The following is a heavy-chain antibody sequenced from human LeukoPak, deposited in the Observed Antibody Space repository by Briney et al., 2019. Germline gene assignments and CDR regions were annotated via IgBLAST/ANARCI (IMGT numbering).Heavy chain of an antibody. Sequence: ASVKVSCKASGFIFTKYGISWVRQAPGQGLEWVGWISGYNGDTNYAQKLQGRVTMTTDTSTSTAYMELRSLRSDDTAVYYCARGSIVVVVAAIRPHYYFDYWGQGTLVTVSS. D-gene: IGHD2-15*01. CDR3: ARGSIVVVVAAIRPHYYFDY. CDR2: ISGYNGDT. V-gene: IGHV1-18*01. CDR1: GFIFTKYG. J-gene: IGHJ4*02.